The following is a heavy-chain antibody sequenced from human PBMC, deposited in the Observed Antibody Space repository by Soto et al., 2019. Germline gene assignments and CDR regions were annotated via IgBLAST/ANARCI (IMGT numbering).Heavy chain of an antibody. CDR1: GYTFTAYY. CDR2: INPNSGGA. V-gene: IGHV1-2*04. D-gene: IGHD2-8*02. J-gene: IGHJ4*02. Sequence: ASVKVSCKASGYTFTAYYIHWVRQAPGQGLEWMGCINPNSGGAIYAQKFQGWVTMTRDTSINTAYMELSRLTSDDTAVYYCARDPPSPASTGFFFGYFDFWGQGTLVTVSS. CDR3: ARDPPSPASTGFFFGYFDF.